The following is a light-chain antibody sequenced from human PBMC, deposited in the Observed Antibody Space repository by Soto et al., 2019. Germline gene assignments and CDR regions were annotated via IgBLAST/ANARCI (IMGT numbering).Light chain of an antibody. Sequence: IQMTQSPSSLSASVGDRVPITCRASQSISSYLNWYQQKPGKAPKLLIYAASSLQSGVPSRFSGSGSGTDFTLTISSLQPEDFATYYCQQSYSTPLTFGGGTKVDI. J-gene: IGKJ4*01. V-gene: IGKV1-39*01. CDR2: AAS. CDR3: QQSYSTPLT. CDR1: QSISSY.